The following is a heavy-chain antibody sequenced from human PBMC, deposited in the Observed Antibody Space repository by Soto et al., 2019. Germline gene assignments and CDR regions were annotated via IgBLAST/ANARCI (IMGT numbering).Heavy chain of an antibody. CDR3: AADHYYDSSGYYLFDY. J-gene: IGHJ4*02. Sequence: ASVKVSCKASGYTFTRYLMHWVRQAPGHGLEWVGVINPSDGAPTYAQKFQGRVTMTRDTSTTTVYMELSSLRSEDTAVYYCAADHYYDSSGYYLFDYWGQGTLVTVSS. V-gene: IGHV1-46*01. D-gene: IGHD3-22*01. CDR2: INPSDGAP. CDR1: GYTFTRYL.